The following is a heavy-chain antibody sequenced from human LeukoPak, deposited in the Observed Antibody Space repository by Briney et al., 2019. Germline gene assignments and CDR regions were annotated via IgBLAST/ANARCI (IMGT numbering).Heavy chain of an antibody. Sequence: TGGSLSLSCAASGFTFSSYVMHWVRQAPGKGLEWVALISYDASNEYYADSVKGRFTISRDNSKNTLYLQMNSLRAEDTAVYYCAKDLAVAGRGDYWGQGTLVTVSS. CDR1: GFTFSSYV. D-gene: IGHD6-19*01. V-gene: IGHV3-30*18. J-gene: IGHJ4*02. CDR2: ISYDASNE. CDR3: AKDLAVAGRGDY.